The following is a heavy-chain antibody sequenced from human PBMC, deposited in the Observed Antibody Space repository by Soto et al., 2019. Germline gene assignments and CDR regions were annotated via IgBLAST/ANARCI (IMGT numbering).Heavy chain of an antibody. D-gene: IGHD5-12*01. CDR2: IYYSGST. CDR3: ASLYSGYEVTYDY. V-gene: IGHV4-31*02. J-gene: IGHJ4*02. Sequence: PSETLCLTCTVSGGSISSGGYYWSWIRQHPGKGLEWIGYIYYSGSTYYNPSLKSRVTISVDTSKNQFSLKLSSVTAADTAVYYCASLYSGYEVTYDYWGQGALVTVSS. CDR1: GGSISSGGYY.